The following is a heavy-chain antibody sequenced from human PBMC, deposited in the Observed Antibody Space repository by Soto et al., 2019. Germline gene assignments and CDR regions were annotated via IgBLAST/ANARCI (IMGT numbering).Heavy chain of an antibody. CDR1: GGSISNHY. Sequence: QVQLQESGPGLVKPSETLSLTCTVSGGSISNHYWSWIRQPPGKGLEWIGYIYYNGYTNYIPPLKSRVTMSVDTSKNQISLKLSSVTAADTAVYYCTRANCYSEYWGQGTLVTVSS. D-gene: IGHD2-21*02. CDR3: TRANCYSEY. J-gene: IGHJ4*02. CDR2: IYYNGYT. V-gene: IGHV4-59*11.